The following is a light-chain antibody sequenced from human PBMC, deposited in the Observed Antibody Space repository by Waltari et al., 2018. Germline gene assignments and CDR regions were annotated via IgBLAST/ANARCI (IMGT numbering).Light chain of an antibody. Sequence: DMVITQSPDSLSVYLGERVTMNCKSSQSVLYNSNDNNYLSWYQQKPGQPPKLLFYWASTRHSGVPDRFSGSRSATDFTLTISSLQAEDVAVYYCQQYYSRRTFGQGTRVEIK. CDR3: QQYYSRRT. V-gene: IGKV4-1*01. CDR1: QSVLYNSNDNNY. CDR2: WAS. J-gene: IGKJ1*01.